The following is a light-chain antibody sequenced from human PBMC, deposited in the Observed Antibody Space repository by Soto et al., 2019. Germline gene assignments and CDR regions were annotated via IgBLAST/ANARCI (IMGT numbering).Light chain of an antibody. J-gene: IGKJ1*01. CDR3: QQYHNWPPRT. CDR2: DAS. CDR1: QSISTN. Sequence: EIVMTQSPATLSVSPGERAALSCRASQSISTNLAWYQQKPGQAPRLLIPDASNRATGVPARFSGSGSGTDFTLTISSLQSEDFAVYYCQQYHNWPPRTFGQGTKV. V-gene: IGKV3-15*01.